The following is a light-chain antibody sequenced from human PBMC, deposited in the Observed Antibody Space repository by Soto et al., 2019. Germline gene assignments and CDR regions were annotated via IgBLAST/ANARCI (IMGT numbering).Light chain of an antibody. Sequence: DLQLTQSPSFLSASVGDRVTITCRASQGISSYLAWYQQKPGKAPKLLIYAASTLQSGVPSRFSGSGSGTEFTLTISSLQPEEFATYYCQQLNSYLFTFGPGTKVDIK. CDR2: AAS. J-gene: IGKJ3*01. V-gene: IGKV1-9*01. CDR1: QGISSY. CDR3: QQLNSYLFT.